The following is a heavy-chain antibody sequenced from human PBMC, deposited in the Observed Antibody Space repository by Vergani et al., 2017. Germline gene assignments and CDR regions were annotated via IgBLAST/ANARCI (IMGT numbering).Heavy chain of an antibody. CDR3: ARRVNYDFWSDAFDI. V-gene: IGHV5-51*01. CDR2: IYPGDSDT. D-gene: IGHD3-3*01. CDR1: GYSFTNYW. J-gene: IGHJ3*02. Sequence: EVQLVQSGAEVKKPGESLRIFRKGSGYSFTNYWIGWVRQMPGKGLEWMGVIYPGDSDTRYGPSFQGQVTISADKSISTAYLQWNSLKASDTAMYYCARRVNYDFWSDAFDIWGQGTMVTVSS.